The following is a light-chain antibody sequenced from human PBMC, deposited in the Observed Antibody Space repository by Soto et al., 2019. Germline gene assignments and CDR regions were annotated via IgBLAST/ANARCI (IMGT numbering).Light chain of an antibody. V-gene: IGKV3-15*01. Sequence: ETVMTQSPVTLSVSPGERATLSCRASQSVSSKLAWYQQKPGQAPRLLIYGASTRATGIPDRFSGGGSGTEFTLTISRLQSEDFAVYYCQKYNNWPLTFGQGTKVEIK. CDR3: QKYNNWPLT. CDR1: QSVSSK. J-gene: IGKJ1*01. CDR2: GAS.